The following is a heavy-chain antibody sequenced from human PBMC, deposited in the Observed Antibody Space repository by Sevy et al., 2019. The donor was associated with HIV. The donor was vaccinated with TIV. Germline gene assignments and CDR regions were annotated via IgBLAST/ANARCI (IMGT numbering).Heavy chain of an antibody. V-gene: IGHV3-33*01. Sequence: GGSLRLSCGASGFAFSRYGMHWVRQAPGKGLEWVAVIWHDGNYKYYADSVKGRFTISRDNSKNTLYLQMNSLRGDDSAVYFCVRDPLYYSHRDSYHLKYYFDYWVQGTQVTVSS. CDR2: IWHDGNYK. J-gene: IGHJ4*02. D-gene: IGHD3-10*01. CDR1: GFAFSRYG. CDR3: VRDPLYYSHRDSYHLKYYFDY.